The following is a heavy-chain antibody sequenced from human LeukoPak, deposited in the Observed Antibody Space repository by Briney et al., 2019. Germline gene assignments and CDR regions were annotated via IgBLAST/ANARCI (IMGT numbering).Heavy chain of an antibody. Sequence: GGSLRLSCAASGFTFSRHWMYWVRQAPGKGLEWVSAISSSGGSTDYTDSVKGRFTISRDNSKNTLYLQMNSPRAEDTAVYYCAKKMSITAASQVDYWGQGTLVTVSS. J-gene: IGHJ4*02. CDR2: ISSSGGST. V-gene: IGHV3-23*01. CDR3: AKKMSITAASQVDY. D-gene: IGHD1-20*01. CDR1: GFTFSRHW.